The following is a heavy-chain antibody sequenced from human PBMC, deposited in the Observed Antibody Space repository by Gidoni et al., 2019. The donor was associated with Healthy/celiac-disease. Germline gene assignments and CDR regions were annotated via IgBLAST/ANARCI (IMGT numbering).Heavy chain of an antibody. CDR1: GFTFSSYG. J-gene: IGHJ6*02. D-gene: IGHD3-22*01. V-gene: IGHV3-30*18. CDR2: ISYDGSNK. CDR3: AKEPYYYDSSGYYSPRRSNYYYGMDV. Sequence: QVQLVESGGGVVQPGRSLRLSCAASGFTFSSYGMPWVRQAPGKGLEWVAVISYDGSNKYYADSVKGRFTISRDNSKNTLYLQMNSLRAEDTAVYYCAKEPYYYDSSGYYSPRRSNYYYGMDVWGQGTTVTVSS.